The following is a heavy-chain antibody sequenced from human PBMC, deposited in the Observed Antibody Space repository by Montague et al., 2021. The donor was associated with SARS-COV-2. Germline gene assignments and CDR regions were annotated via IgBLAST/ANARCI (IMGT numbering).Heavy chain of an antibody. V-gene: IGHV4-38-2*02. CDR2: IYHSGTT. CDR1: GVSIGSGYY. Sequence: SETLSLTCTVSGVSIGSGYYWCWIRQPPGKGLEWIGSIYHSGTTYYNPSLQSRLTMSIDTSTNQFSLRLTSVTAADTAVFFCVREKAGGFRNVFDIWGQGTTVTVSS. CDR3: VREKAGGFRNVFDI. J-gene: IGHJ3*02.